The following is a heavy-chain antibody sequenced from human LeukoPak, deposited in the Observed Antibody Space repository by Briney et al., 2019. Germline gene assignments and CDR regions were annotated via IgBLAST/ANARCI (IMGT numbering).Heavy chain of an antibody. CDR2: ISSSSSYI. J-gene: IGHJ3*02. CDR1: GFTFSSYS. V-gene: IGHV3-21*01. Sequence: GGSLRLSCAASGFTFSSYSMNWVRQAPGKGLEWVSSISSSSSYIYYADSVKGRFTISRDNAKNSLYLQMNSLRAEDTAVYYCARDQGTAAFDIWGQGTMVTVSS. CDR3: ARDQGTAAFDI.